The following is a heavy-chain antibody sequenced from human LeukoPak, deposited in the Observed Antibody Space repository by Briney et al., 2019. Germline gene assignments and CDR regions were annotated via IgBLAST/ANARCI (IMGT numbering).Heavy chain of an antibody. Sequence: GAAVQVSCQASGYTFTSYGISWVRQAPGQGLEWMGWISAYNGNTNYAQKLQGRVTMTTDTSTSTAYMELRSLRSDDTAVYYCARDALPWWLGGYFDYWGQGTLVTVSS. J-gene: IGHJ4*02. D-gene: IGHD6-19*01. V-gene: IGHV1-18*04. CDR2: ISAYNGNT. CDR1: GYTFTSYG. CDR3: ARDALPWWLGGYFDY.